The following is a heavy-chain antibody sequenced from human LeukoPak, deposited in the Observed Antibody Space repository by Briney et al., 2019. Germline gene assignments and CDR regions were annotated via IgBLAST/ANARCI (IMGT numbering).Heavy chain of an antibody. CDR1: GFGFGSYA. D-gene: IGHD3-16*01. CDR3: AKVRLLGALDDAFDV. CDR2: IRHDGSHH. V-gene: IGHV3-30*02. Sequence: GGSLRLSCAASGFGFGSYAMHWVRQAPGKGLEWVAFIRHDGSHHYHGDSVKGRFTISRDNSKNTLYLEMTSLRPEDTAVYYCAKVRLLGALDDAFDVWGQGTMVTV. J-gene: IGHJ3*01.